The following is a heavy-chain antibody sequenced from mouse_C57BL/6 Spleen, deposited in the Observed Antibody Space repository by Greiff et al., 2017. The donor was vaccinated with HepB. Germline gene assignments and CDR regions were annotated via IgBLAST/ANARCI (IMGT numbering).Heavy chain of an antibody. CDR1: GYAFTNYL. Sequence: VKLMESGAELVRPGTSVKVSCKASGYAFTNYLIEWVKQRPGQGLEWIGVINPGSGGTNYNEKFKGKATLTADKSSSTAYMQLSSLTSEDSAVYFCARYLDYYYGSSHWYFDVWGTGTTVTVSS. CDR3: ARYLDYYYGSSHWYFDV. CDR2: INPGSGGT. J-gene: IGHJ1*03. D-gene: IGHD1-1*01. V-gene: IGHV1-54*01.